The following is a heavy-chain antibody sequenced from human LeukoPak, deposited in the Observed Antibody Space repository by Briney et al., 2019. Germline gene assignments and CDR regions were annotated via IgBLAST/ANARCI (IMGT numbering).Heavy chain of an antibody. CDR3: ARWGHDILTGSFDY. J-gene: IGHJ4*02. Sequence: PGGSLRLSGAASGFTYSSYSMNWVRQAPGKGLDLISSISSSSSYIYYADSVKGRFTISRDNAKNSLYLQMNSLRAEDTAVYYCARWGHDILTGSFDYWGQGTLVTVSS. CDR1: GFTYSSYS. V-gene: IGHV3-21*01. CDR2: ISSSSSYI. D-gene: IGHD3-9*01.